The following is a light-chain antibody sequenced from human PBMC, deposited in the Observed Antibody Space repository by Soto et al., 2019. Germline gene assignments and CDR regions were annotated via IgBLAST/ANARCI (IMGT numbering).Light chain of an antibody. J-gene: IGKJ4*01. CDR3: QQSYSTPPT. Sequence: DIQMTQSQSSLSASVGDRFTITCRASQSLRSYLNWYQQKPGKAPKLLIYAASSLQSGVPSRFGGSGSGTAFTLTITSLQPEDGATYYCQQSYSTPPTFGGGTKVEIK. V-gene: IGKV1-39*01. CDR1: QSLRSY. CDR2: AAS.